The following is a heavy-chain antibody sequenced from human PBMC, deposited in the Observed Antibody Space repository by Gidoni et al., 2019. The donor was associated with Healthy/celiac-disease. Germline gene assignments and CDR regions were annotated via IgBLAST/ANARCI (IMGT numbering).Heavy chain of an antibody. CDR1: GFTFSSYA. V-gene: IGHV3-30-3*01. Sequence: QVQLVESGGGVVQPGRSLRLSCAASGFTFSSYAMHWVPQAPGKGLEWVAVRSYDGSNKYYADSVKGRFTISRDNSKNTLYLQMNSLRAEDTAVYYCARTGVDTAMATFYYYYYYMDVWGKGTTVTVSS. D-gene: IGHD5-18*01. CDR3: ARTGVDTAMATFYYYYYYMDV. J-gene: IGHJ6*03. CDR2: RSYDGSNK.